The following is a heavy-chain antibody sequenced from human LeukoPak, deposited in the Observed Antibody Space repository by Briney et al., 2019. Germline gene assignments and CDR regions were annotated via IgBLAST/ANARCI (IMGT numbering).Heavy chain of an antibody. J-gene: IGHJ3*02. D-gene: IGHD3-16*02. V-gene: IGHV4-59*08. CDR1: GGSISSYY. CDR2: IYYSGST. Sequence: SETLSLTCTVSGGSISSYYWSWIRQPPGKGLEWIGYIYYSGSTNYNPSLKSRVTISVDTSKNQFSLKLSSVTAADTAVYYCARCDYDYVWGSYRYGAFDIWGQGTMVTVSS. CDR3: ARCDYDYVWGSYRYGAFDI.